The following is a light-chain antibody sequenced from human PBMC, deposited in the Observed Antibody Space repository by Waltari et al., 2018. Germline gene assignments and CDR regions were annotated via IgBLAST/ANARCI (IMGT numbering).Light chain of an antibody. V-gene: IGLV3-9*01. CDR1: NIGSKN. CDR3: QVWDSNTAV. J-gene: IGLJ2*01. Sequence: SYELTQPPSVSVALGQTARMTCGGNNIGSKNVHWYQQKPGQAPVLVIYGDSNRPSGIPERFSGSNSGNTATLTISRAQAGDEADFYCQVWDSNTAVFGGGTKLTVL. CDR2: GDS.